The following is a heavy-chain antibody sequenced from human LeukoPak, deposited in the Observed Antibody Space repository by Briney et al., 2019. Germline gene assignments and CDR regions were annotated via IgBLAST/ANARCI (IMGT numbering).Heavy chain of an antibody. J-gene: IGHJ4*02. CDR2: ISGSGGST. V-gene: IGHV3-23*01. D-gene: IGHD2-15*01. Sequence: GGSLRLSCAASGFTFSIYAMSWVRQAPGKGLEWVSAISGSGGSTYYADSVKGRFTISRDNSKNTLYLQMNSLRAEDTAVYYCGKGSGPLQYYFDYWGQGTLVTVSS. CDR1: GFTFSIYA. CDR3: GKGSGPLQYYFDY.